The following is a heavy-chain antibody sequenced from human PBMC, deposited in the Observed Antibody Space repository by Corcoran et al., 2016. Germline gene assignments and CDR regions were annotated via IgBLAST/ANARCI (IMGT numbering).Heavy chain of an antibody. V-gene: IGHV1-3*01. Sequence: QVQLVQSGAEVKKPGASVKVSCKASGYTFTSYAMHWVRQAPGQRLEWMGWINAGNGNTKYSQKFQGRVTITRDTSASTAYMELSSLRSEDTAVYYCARDGRGGLRWGPLGYWGQGTLVTVSS. J-gene: IGHJ4*02. CDR3: ARDGRGGLRWGPLGY. CDR2: INAGNGNT. CDR1: GYTFTSYA. D-gene: IGHD3-16*01.